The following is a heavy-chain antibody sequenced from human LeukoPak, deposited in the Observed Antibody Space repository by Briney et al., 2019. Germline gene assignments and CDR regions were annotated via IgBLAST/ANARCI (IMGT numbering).Heavy chain of an antibody. J-gene: IGHJ6*02. CDR1: GFTFDDYA. D-gene: IGHD3-10*01. V-gene: IGHV3-43*02. Sequence: PGGSLRLSCAASGFTFDDYAMHWVRQAPGKGLEWVSLISGDGGSTYYADSVKGRFTISRDNSKNSLYLQMNSLRTEDTALYYCAKDIFGGSGINYYYYGMDVWGQGTTVTVSS. CDR3: AKDIFGGSGINYYYYGMDV. CDR2: ISGDGGST.